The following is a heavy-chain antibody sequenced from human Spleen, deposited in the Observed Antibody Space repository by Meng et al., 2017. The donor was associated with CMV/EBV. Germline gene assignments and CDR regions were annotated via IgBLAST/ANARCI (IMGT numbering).Heavy chain of an antibody. Sequence: GGSLRLSCEASGFTFSIYSMNWVRQAPGKGLEWISHISSSSTTKHYADSVRGRFTISRDNSKNTLYLQMNSLRAEDTAVYYCARISVGSAFDIWGQGTMVTVSS. J-gene: IGHJ3*02. CDR2: ISSSSTTK. V-gene: IGHV3-48*01. CDR3: ARISVGSAFDI. CDR1: GFTFSIYS. D-gene: IGHD1-26*01.